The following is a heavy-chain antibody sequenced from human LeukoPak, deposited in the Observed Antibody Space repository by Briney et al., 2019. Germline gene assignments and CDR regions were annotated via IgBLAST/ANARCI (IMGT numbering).Heavy chain of an antibody. CDR3: ARGVEQWLVRPLGY. CDR1: GYTFTNYG. CDR2: ISPYNGNT. Sequence: ASVKVSCKDSGYTFTNYGISWVRQAPGQGLEWMGWISPYNGNTNYAQKLQGRVTMTTDTSTTTAYMDLRSLRSDDTAVYYCARGVEQWLVRPLGYWGQGTLVTVSS. V-gene: IGHV1-18*01. D-gene: IGHD6-19*01. J-gene: IGHJ4*02.